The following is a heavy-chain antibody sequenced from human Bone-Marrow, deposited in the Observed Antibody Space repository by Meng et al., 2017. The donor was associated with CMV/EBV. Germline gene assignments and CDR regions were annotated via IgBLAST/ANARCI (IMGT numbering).Heavy chain of an antibody. CDR3: ARHGYYDSSGYGGYFDY. CDR1: GFTFSSYA. J-gene: IGHJ4*02. CDR2: ISSSSSTI. D-gene: IGHD3-22*01. Sequence: GESLKISCAASGFTFSSYAMSWVRQAPGKGLEWVSYISSSSSTIYYEDSVKGRFTISRDNAKKSLYLQMNSLRTEDTAVYYCARHGYYDSSGYGGYFDYWGQGTRVTGSS. V-gene: IGHV3-48*04.